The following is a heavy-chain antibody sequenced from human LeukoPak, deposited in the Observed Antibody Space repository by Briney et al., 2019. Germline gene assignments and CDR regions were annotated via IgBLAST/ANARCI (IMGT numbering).Heavy chain of an antibody. CDR2: IWYDGSNK. Sequence: GGSLRLSCAASGFTFSSYGMHWVRQAPGKGLEWVAVIWYDGSNKYYADSVKGRFTISRDNSKNTLYLQMNSLRAEDTAVYYCAKNGTGTTEGFDYWGQGTLVNVSS. CDR1: GFTFSSYG. V-gene: IGHV3-33*06. J-gene: IGHJ4*02. CDR3: AKNGTGTTEGFDY. D-gene: IGHD1-7*01.